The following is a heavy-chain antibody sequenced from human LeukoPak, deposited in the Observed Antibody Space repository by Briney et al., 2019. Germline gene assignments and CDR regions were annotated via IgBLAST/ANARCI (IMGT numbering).Heavy chain of an antibody. Sequence: GGSLRLSCAASGFTLTIYAMHWVRQAPDKGLEWVAVISYDGSNKYYADSVKGRFTISRDNSKNTLYLQMNSLRAEDTAVYYCARVKGATTNFDYWGQGTLVTVSS. CDR2: ISYDGSNK. CDR3: ARVKGATTNFDY. V-gene: IGHV3-30*04. D-gene: IGHD1-26*01. J-gene: IGHJ4*02. CDR1: GFTLTIYA.